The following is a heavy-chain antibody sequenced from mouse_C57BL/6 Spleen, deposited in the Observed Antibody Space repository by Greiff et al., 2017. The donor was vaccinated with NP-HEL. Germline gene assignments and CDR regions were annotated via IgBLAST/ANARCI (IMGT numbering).Heavy chain of an antibody. Sequence: VQLKQSGPVLVKPGASVKMSCKASGYTFTDYYMNWVKQSHGKSLEWIGVINPYNGGTSYNQKFKGKATLTVDKSSSTAYMELNSLTSEDSAVYYCARSAQATTYYFDYWGQGTTLTVSS. CDR1: GYTFTDYY. CDR2: INPYNGGT. CDR3: ARSAQATTYYFDY. D-gene: IGHD3-2*02. V-gene: IGHV1-19*01. J-gene: IGHJ2*01.